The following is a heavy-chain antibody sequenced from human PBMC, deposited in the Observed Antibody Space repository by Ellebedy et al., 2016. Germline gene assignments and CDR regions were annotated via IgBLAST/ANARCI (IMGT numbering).Heavy chain of an antibody. CDR1: GFTFSSYS. CDR3: ARDYDSSGYQTE. V-gene: IGHV4-34*01. CDR2: INHSGST. D-gene: IGHD3-22*01. Sequence: ESLKISCAASGFTFSSYSMNWVRQPPGKGLEWIGEINHSGSTNYNPSLKSRVTISVDTSKNQFSLKLSSVTAADTAVYYCARDYDSSGYQTEWGQGTLVTVSS. J-gene: IGHJ4*02.